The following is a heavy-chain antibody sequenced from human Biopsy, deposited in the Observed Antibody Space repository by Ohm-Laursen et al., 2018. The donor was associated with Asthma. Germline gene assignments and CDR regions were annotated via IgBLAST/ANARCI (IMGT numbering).Heavy chain of an antibody. J-gene: IGHJ4*02. V-gene: IGHV3-53*01. CDR2: IYSGGTS. D-gene: IGHD3-22*01. CDR3: AIGDSSNWSHYYFDY. CDR1: GFAVSRDH. Sequence: GSLRLSCTASGFAVSRDHMFWVRQAPGKGLEWVSVIYSGGTSHTADSVRGRFTISRDYSKNKLYLQMHSLRAEDTAVYYCAIGDSSNWSHYYFDYWGQGTLVTVSS.